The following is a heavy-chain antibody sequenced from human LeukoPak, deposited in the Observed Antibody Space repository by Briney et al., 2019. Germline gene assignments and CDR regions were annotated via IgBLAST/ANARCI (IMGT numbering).Heavy chain of an antibody. CDR1: GYTFTSYD. CDR3: AKDRYNWNDDFDY. D-gene: IGHD1-1*01. J-gene: IGHJ4*02. Sequence: ASVKVSCKASGYTFTSYDINWVRQATGQGLEWMGWMNPNSGNTGYAQKFQGRVTMTRNTSISTAYMELSSLRAEDTAVYYCAKDRYNWNDDFDYWGQGTLVTVSS. V-gene: IGHV1-8*01. CDR2: MNPNSGNT.